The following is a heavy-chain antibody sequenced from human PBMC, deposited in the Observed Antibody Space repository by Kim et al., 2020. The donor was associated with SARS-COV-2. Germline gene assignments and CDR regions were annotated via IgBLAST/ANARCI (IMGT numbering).Heavy chain of an antibody. CDR3: AKDWFSGWYGGIPVWFDP. D-gene: IGHD6-19*01. Sequence: GGSLRLSCAASGFTFDDYAMHWVRQAPGKGLEWVSLISGDGGSTYYADSVKGRFTISRDNSKNSLYLQMNSLRTEDTALYYCAKDWFSGWYGGIPVWFDPWGQGNPGHRLL. J-gene: IGHJ5*02. CDR2: ISGDGGST. V-gene: IGHV3-43*02. CDR1: GFTFDDYA.